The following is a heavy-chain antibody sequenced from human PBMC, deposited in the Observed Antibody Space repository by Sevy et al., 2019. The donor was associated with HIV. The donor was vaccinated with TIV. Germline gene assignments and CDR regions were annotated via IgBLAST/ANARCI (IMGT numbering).Heavy chain of an antibody. V-gene: IGHV3-21*01. Sequence: GGSLRLSCAASGFTFNGCSLNWVRQAPGKGLEWVSSISSSSHYKYYMDSVKGRFTISRDNAKNSLYLQMNSLRAEDTAVYYCARERVADSGGDWYPSGMDVWGQGTTVTVS. D-gene: IGHD2-21*02. CDR3: ARERVADSGGDWYPSGMDV. J-gene: IGHJ6*02. CDR2: ISSSSHYK. CDR1: GFTFNGCS.